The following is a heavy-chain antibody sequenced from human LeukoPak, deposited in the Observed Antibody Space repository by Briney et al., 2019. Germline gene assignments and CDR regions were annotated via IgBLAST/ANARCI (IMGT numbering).Heavy chain of an antibody. CDR3: ARADGSGWLTY. V-gene: IGHV3-74*01. J-gene: IGHJ4*02. D-gene: IGHD6-19*01. CDR1: RVTFISYW. Sequence: GGALRLSCAPSRVTFISYWMQWVRHAPERGLVWVSRMNNEGGGTISTHSVRGGDTISKDNAKNKLYLQMRSLRAEDTAVYYCARADGSGWLTYWGEGPLVSVSS. CDR2: MNNEGGGT.